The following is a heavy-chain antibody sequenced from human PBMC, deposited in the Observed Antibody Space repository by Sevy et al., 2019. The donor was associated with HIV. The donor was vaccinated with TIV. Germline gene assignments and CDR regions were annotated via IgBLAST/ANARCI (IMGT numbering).Heavy chain of an antibody. CDR1: GFTFAKYS. CDR2: FSFGCGRI. Sequence: GGSLRLSCAASGFTFAKYSMSWLRQAPGKGLEWVSTFSFGCGRINYADSVKGRFTISRDDSENTLYLQMNSLRAEDTATYFCAREGCTQPHDYWGQRTLVTVSS. CDR3: AREGCTQPHDY. V-gene: IGHV3-23*01. J-gene: IGHJ4*02.